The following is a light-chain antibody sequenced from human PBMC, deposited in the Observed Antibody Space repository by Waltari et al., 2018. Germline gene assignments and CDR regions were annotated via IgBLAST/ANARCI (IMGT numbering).Light chain of an antibody. CDR1: ALPNQY. J-gene: IGLJ3*02. CDR3: QSADSSGTYWE. V-gene: IGLV3-25*03. CDR2: RDT. Sequence: SSELTQPPSVSVSPGQTARIRCSKAALPNQYGFWYQQKPGQAPMLVIYRDTERPSGIPERFSGFSSGTTVTLTISGVQAEDEADYYCQSADSSGTYWEFGGGTKLTVL.